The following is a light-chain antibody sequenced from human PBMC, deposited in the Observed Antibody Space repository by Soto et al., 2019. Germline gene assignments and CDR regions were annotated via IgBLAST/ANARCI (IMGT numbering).Light chain of an antibody. Sequence: QPVLTQSPSASASLGASVKLTCTLSSGHSSYAIAWHQQQPEKGPRCLMKLNSDGSQSKGDGIPDRVSGSSSGAERYLTISSLQSEDEADYYCQTWGTAYVLFGGGTKLTVL. CDR2: LNSDGSQ. CDR3: QTWGTAYVL. V-gene: IGLV4-69*01. J-gene: IGLJ2*01. CDR1: SGHSSYA.